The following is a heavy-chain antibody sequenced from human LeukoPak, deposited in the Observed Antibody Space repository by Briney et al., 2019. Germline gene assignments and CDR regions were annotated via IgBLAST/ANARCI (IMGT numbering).Heavy chain of an antibody. CDR3: AKDAQRGFDYSNSLQN. Sequence: PGGSLRLSCAASGFTFSHYGMHWVRQTPGAGLEWVAGIWSDGGDKYYAKSVKGRFTISRDNSKNSLFLQMNSLRAEDTAVYYCAKDAQRGFDYSNSLQNWGQGILVTVSS. V-gene: IGHV3-33*06. J-gene: IGHJ1*01. CDR1: GFTFSHYG. CDR2: IWSDGGDK. D-gene: IGHD4-11*01.